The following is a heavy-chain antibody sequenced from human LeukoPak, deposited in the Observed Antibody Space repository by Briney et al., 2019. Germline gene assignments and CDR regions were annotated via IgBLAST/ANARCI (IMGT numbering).Heavy chain of an antibody. Sequence: NPSETLSLTCTVSGGSISSYYWSWIRQPPGKGLEWVGYIYYSGSTNYNPSLKSRVTISVDTSNNQFSLKLSSVTAADTAVYYCARGGSSQPVVDYWGQGTLVTVSS. D-gene: IGHD1-26*01. J-gene: IGHJ4*02. CDR3: ARGGSSQPVVDY. V-gene: IGHV4-59*01. CDR2: IYYSGST. CDR1: GGSISSYY.